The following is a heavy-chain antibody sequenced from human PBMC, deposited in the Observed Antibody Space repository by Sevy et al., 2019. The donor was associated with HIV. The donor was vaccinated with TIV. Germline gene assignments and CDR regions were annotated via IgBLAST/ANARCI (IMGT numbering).Heavy chain of an antibody. J-gene: IGHJ4*02. CDR1: GFTFSSYS. CDR2: ISSSSSSYI. D-gene: IGHD1-26*01. V-gene: IGHV3-21*01. Sequence: GGSLRLSCAASGFTFSSYSMNWVRQAPGKGLEWVSSISSSSSSYIYYVDSVKGRFTISRDNAKNSLYLQMNSLRAEDTAVYYCARCYFGSYGPFDYWGQGTLVTVSS. CDR3: ARCYFGSYGPFDY.